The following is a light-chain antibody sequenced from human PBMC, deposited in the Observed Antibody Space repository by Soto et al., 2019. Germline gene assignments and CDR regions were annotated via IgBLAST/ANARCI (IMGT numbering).Light chain of an antibody. CDR1: ESVSSK. Sequence: EIVMAQAPATLSGSPGERATLSGRAIESVSSKLVWYQKKPGQAPRLLIHDASTRATGIPARFSGSGSGTEFILTISRVESEDFAIYYCQQRSSWPPKITFGQGKRMEIK. V-gene: IGKV3-15*01. J-gene: IGKJ5*01. CDR3: QQRSSWPPKIT. CDR2: DAS.